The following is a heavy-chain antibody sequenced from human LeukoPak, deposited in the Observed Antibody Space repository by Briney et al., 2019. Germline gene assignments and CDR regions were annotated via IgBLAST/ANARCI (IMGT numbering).Heavy chain of an antibody. Sequence: GGSLRLSCAASGFTFSSYAMSWVRQAPGKGLEWVSVIYSGGSTYYADSVKGRFTISRDNSKNTLYLQMNSLRAEDTAVYYCARDLMTGGPLLPGYYYGMDVWGQGTTVTVSS. CDR2: IYSGGST. CDR3: ARDLMTGGPLLPGYYYGMDV. V-gene: IGHV3-66*02. D-gene: IGHD2-15*01. J-gene: IGHJ6*02. CDR1: GFTFSSYA.